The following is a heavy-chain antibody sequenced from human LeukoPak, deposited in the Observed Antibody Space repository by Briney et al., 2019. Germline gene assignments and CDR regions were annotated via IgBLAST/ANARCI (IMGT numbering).Heavy chain of an antibody. CDR2: ISSSSSTI. Sequence: PGGSLRLSCAASGFTFSSYNMNWVRQAPGKGLEWVSYISSSSSTIYYADSVKGRFTISRDNAKNSLYLQMNSLRAEDTAVYYCAGPITIFGVVISDWGQGTLVTVSS. V-gene: IGHV3-48*01. CDR1: GFTFSSYN. J-gene: IGHJ4*02. CDR3: AGPITIFGVVISD. D-gene: IGHD3-3*01.